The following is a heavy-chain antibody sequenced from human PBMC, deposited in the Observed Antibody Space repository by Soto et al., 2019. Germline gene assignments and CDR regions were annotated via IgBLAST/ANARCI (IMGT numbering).Heavy chain of an antibody. CDR2: IYSGGST. CDR1: EFNVSNNY. Sequence: PGGFLRLSNGASEFNVSNNYMSRVRQAPGKGLEWLSVIYSGGSTYYAESVKGRFTISRDNSKNTLNLQMNALRVEDTAVYYCARGPQVGISTSWGQGTLVTAPQ. CDR3: ARGPQVGISTS. D-gene: IGHD2-2*01. V-gene: IGHV3-53*01. J-gene: IGHJ4*02.